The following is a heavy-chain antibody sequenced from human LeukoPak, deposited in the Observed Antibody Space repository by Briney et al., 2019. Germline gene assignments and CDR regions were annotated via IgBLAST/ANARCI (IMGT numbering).Heavy chain of an antibody. J-gene: IGHJ6*03. Sequence: AGGSLRLSCAASEFTFSSYGMHWVRQAPGKGLEWVAFIRYDGSNKYYTDSVKGRFTISRDNSKNTLYLQMNSLRAEDTAVYYCAKGRGWEASYYYYYMDVWGKGTTVTISS. CDR2: IRYDGSNK. CDR1: EFTFSSYG. CDR3: AKGRGWEASYYYYYMDV. D-gene: IGHD1-26*01. V-gene: IGHV3-30*02.